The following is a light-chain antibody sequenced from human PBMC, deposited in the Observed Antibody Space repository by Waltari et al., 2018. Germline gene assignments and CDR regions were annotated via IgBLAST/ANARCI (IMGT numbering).Light chain of an antibody. CDR1: DLGSRY. J-gene: IGLJ3*02. V-gene: IGLV3-1*01. CDR3: LAWDSSTGG. CDR2: QDN. Sequence: SYDLTQAPSVSVSPGQTATIDCSGDDLGSRYVYGDQQKPGRYPVLVIYQDNKRPSGVSDRFSGSNTGNTATLTISGTQAIDEADYSCLAWDSSTGGFGGGTKLTV.